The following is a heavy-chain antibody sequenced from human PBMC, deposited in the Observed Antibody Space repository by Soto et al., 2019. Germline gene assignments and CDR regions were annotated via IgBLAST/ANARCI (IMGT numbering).Heavy chain of an antibody. J-gene: IGHJ2*01. D-gene: IGHD5-12*01. CDR2: ISYDGSNK. V-gene: IGHV3-30*18. CDR3: AKDKDIVATIPVGYFDL. CDR1: GFTFSSYG. Sequence: QVQLVESGGGVVQPGRSLRLSCAASGFTFSSYGMHWVRQAPGKGLEWVAVISYDGSNKYYADSVKGRFTISRDNSKNTLYLQRNSLRAEDTAVYYCAKDKDIVATIPVGYFDLWGRGTLVTVSS.